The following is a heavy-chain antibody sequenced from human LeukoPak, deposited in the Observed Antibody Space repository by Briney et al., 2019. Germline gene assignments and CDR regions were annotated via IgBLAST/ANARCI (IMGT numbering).Heavy chain of an antibody. CDR3: ARESGNYRWYFDY. Sequence: SQTLSLTWTVSGGSISSGSYYWSWIRQPAGRGLEWIGRIYTSGSTNYNPSLKSRVTISVDTSKNQFSLKLSSVTEADTAVYYCARESGNYRWYFDYWGQGTLVTVSS. CDR2: IYTSGST. CDR1: GGSISSGSYY. J-gene: IGHJ4*02. D-gene: IGHD1-26*01. V-gene: IGHV4-61*02.